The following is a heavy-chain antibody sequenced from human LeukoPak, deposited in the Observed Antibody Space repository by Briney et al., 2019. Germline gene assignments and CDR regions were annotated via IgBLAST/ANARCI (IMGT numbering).Heavy chain of an antibody. J-gene: IGHJ3*02. Sequence: GGSLRLSCAASGFTFSSYSMNWVRQAPGKGLEWVSYISSSSSTIYYADSVKGRFTISRDNAKNSLYLQMNSLRAEDTAVYYCARGPYNWKDADAFDIWGQGTMVTVSS. CDR1: GFTFSSYS. D-gene: IGHD1-20*01. CDR2: ISSSSSTI. CDR3: ARGPYNWKDADAFDI. V-gene: IGHV3-48*04.